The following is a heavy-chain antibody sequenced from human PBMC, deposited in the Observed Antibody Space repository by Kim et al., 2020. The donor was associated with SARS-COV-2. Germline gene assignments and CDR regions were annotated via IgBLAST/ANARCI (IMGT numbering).Heavy chain of an antibody. CDR3: ARTRAAAVPAPIDY. J-gene: IGHJ4*02. D-gene: IGHD6-13*01. Sequence: SPSIQGHVTISADKSISTAYLQWSSLKASDTAMYYCARTRAAAVPAPIDYWGQGTLVTVSS. V-gene: IGHV5-10-1*01.